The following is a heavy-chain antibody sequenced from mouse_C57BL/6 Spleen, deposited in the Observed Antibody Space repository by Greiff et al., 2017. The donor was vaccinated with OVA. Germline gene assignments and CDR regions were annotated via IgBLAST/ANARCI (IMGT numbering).Heavy chain of an antibody. D-gene: IGHD1-1*01. CDR1: GYTFTSYW. J-gene: IGHJ3*01. V-gene: IGHV1-55*01. Sequence: QVQLQQPGAELVKPGASVKMSCKASGYTFTSYWITWVKQRPGQGLEWIGDIYPGSGSTNYNEKFKSKATLTVDTSSSTAYMQLSSLTSEDSAVYYGARGGYYGSSLPGWFAYWGQGTLVTVSA. CDR3: ARGGYYGSSLPGWFAY. CDR2: IYPGSGST.